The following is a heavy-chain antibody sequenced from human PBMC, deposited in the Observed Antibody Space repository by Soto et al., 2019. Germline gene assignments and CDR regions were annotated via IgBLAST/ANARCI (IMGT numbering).Heavy chain of an antibody. CDR2: ISSSGSTI. D-gene: IGHD6-13*01. V-gene: IGHV3-11*01. CDR3: ARVGGKPNSSSWYYYYYYGMDV. CDR1: GFTFSDYY. J-gene: IGHJ6*02. Sequence: QVQLVESGGCLVKPGGSLRLSCAASGFTFSDYYMSWIRQSPGKVLEWVSYISSSGSTIYYADSVKCRFTISRDNSKNSLYLQMNSLRAEDTAVYYCARVGGKPNSSSWYYYYYYGMDVWGQGTTVTVSS.